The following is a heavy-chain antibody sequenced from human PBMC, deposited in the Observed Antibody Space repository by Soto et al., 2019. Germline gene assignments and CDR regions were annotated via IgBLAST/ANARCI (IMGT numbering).Heavy chain of an antibody. D-gene: IGHD6-6*01. J-gene: IGHJ6*02. CDR1: GYTFTSYA. CDR2: INAGNGNT. V-gene: IGHV1-3*01. Sequence: ASVKVSCKASGYTFTSYAMHWVRQAPGQRLEWMGWINAGNGNTKYSQKFQGRVTITRDTSASTAYMELSSLRSEDTAVYYRARGVQLVRYYYYYGMDVWGQGTTVTAP. CDR3: ARGVQLVRYYYYYGMDV.